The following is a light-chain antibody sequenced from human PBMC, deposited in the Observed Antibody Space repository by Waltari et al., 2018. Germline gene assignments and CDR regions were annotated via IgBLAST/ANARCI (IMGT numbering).Light chain of an antibody. CDR2: AAS. V-gene: IGKV1-8*01. Sequence: AIRMTQSPASLSASPGDRVTISCRASQGVSTYLAWYQQKPGKAPSLLIYAASTLESGVPSKFSGSGSGTDFTLTISCLQSEDFATYYCQQYHTYPWTFGQGTKVEI. J-gene: IGKJ1*01. CDR3: QQYHTYPWT. CDR1: QGVSTY.